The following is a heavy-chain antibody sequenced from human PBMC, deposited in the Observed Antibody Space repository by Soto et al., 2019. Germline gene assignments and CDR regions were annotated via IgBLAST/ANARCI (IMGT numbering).Heavy chain of an antibody. J-gene: IGHJ5*02. D-gene: IGHD6-19*01. V-gene: IGHV3-33*01. CDR2: IWYDGSNK. CDR3: ARESYSSGWYTGWFDP. Sequence: QVQLVESGGGVVQPGRSLRLSCAASGFTFSSYGMHWVRQAPGKGLEWVAVIWYDGSNKYYADSVKGRFTISRDNSKNTLYLQMNSLRAEDTAVYYCARESYSSGWYTGWFDPWGQGTLVTVSS. CDR1: GFTFSSYG.